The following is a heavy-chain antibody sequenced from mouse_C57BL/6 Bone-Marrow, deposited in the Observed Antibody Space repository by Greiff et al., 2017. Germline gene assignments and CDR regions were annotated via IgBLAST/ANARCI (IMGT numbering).Heavy chain of an antibody. V-gene: IGHV1-9*01. CDR1: GYTFTGYW. CDR3: AKPLHYYDSSSYYFDY. CDR2: ILPGSGST. Sequence: VMLVESGAELMKPGASVKLSCKATGYTFTGYWIEWVKQRPGHGLEWIGEILPGSGSTNYNEKVKGKATFTADTSSNTAYMQLSSLTTEDSAIYYCAKPLHYYDSSSYYFDYWGQGTTLTVSS. J-gene: IGHJ2*01. D-gene: IGHD1-1*01.